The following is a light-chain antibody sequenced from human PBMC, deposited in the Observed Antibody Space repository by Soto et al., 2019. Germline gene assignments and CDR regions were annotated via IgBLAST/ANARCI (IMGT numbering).Light chain of an antibody. CDR2: DVS. J-gene: IGLJ1*01. Sequence: SVLTQPASVSGSPGQPITISCTGTSSDLGTYDYVSWYQHHPGKAPKLMIYDVSNRPSGVSNRFSGSKSGNTASLAITGLQAEDEADYYCSSYTTNRLYVFGTGTKVTVL. CDR3: SSYTTNRLYV. CDR1: SSDLGTYDY. V-gene: IGLV2-14*03.